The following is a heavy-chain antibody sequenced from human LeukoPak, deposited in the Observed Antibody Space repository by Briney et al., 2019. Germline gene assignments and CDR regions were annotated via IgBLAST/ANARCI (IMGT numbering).Heavy chain of an antibody. D-gene: IGHD3-10*01. CDR1: GFTFSSYS. J-gene: IGHJ5*02. CDR3: ARASPSMYYYGSGRHDNWFDP. Sequence: GGSLRLSCAASGFTFSSYSMNWVRQAPGKGLEWVSSISSSSSYIYYADSVKGRFTISRDNAKNSLYLQMNSLRAEDTAVYYCARASPSMYYYGSGRHDNWFDPWGQGTLVTVSS. V-gene: IGHV3-21*01. CDR2: ISSSSSYI.